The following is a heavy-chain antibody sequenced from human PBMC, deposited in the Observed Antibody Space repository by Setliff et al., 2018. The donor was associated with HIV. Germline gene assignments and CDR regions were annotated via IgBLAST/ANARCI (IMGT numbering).Heavy chain of an antibody. CDR2: IYYTGST. Sequence: SETLSLTCAVSGYSISSGYSWGWIRQPPGKGLEWIGYIYYTGSTYYNPSLKSRVTISVDTSKNQFSLKLSSVTAADTAVYYCARQGGYSGYGFYYYYYYMDVWGKGTTVTVSS. D-gene: IGHD5-12*01. CDR3: ARQGGYSGYGFYYYYYYMDV. CDR1: GYSISSGYS. V-gene: IGHV4-38-2*01. J-gene: IGHJ6*03.